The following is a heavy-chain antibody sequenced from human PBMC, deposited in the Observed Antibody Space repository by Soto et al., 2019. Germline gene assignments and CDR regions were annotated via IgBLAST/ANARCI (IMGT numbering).Heavy chain of an antibody. CDR2: INHSGST. V-gene: IGHV4-34*01. CDR3: GSLARPGGAWFDP. J-gene: IGHJ5*02. D-gene: IGHD2-15*01. CDR1: GGSFSGYY. Sequence: QVQLQQWGAGLLKPSETLSLTCAVYGGSFSGYYWSWIRQPPGKGLEWIGEINHSGSTNYNPSLKSPVTKPVDTSKNRYSLKRTPVTAADAAAYSGGSLARPGGAWFDPWGQGTLVTVSS.